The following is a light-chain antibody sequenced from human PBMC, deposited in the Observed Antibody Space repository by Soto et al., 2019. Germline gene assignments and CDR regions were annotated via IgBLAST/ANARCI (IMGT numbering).Light chain of an antibody. CDR2: DAI. CDR1: QNIHNH. J-gene: IGKJ4*01. CDR3: AHSAAWPLT. Sequence: MSLSAAAVSLYKRERVTLSCRASQNIHNHMSWCLQKPGQTPRLLIYDAIIRAPDVPARFSGSWSGTEFTLTINSLQAEDFAVYYCAHSAAWPLTFCGGTMVDIK. V-gene: IGKV3-15*01.